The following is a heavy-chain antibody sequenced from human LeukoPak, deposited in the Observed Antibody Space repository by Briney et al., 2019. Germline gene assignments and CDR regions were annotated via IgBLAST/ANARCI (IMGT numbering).Heavy chain of an antibody. V-gene: IGHV4-34*01. J-gene: IGHJ5*02. CDR2: INHSGST. CDR1: GFTFSSYA. D-gene: IGHD3-10*01. CDR3: ARGLITMVRANNWFDP. Sequence: KTGGSLRLSCAASGFTFSSYAMSWARQPPGKGLEWIGEINHSGSTNYNPSLKSRVTISVDTSKNQFSLKLSSVTAADTAVYYCARGLITMVRANNWFDPWGQGTLVTVSS.